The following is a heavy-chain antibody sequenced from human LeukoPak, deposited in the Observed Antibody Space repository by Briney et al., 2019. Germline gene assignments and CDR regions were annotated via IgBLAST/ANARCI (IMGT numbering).Heavy chain of an antibody. D-gene: IGHD1-26*01. V-gene: IGHV3-30*04. Sequence: PGGSLRLSCAASGFTFSSYAMHWVRQAPGKGLEWVAVISYDGSNKYYADSVKGRFTISRGNSKNTLYLQMNSLRAEDTAVYYCARDRGGSYNWGQGTLVTVSS. CDR3: ARDRGGSYN. CDR1: GFTFSSYA. J-gene: IGHJ4*02. CDR2: ISYDGSNK.